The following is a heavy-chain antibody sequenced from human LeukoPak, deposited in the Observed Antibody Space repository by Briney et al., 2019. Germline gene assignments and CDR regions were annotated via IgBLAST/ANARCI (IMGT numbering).Heavy chain of an antibody. CDR2: ISYDGGNK. CDR3: AKDIGEGRQWAFNY. V-gene: IGHV3-30*18. CDR1: GFTFRSYG. Sequence: GGSLRLSCAASGFTFRSYGMHWVRQAPGKGLEWVAVISYDGGNKYYADSVKGRFTISRDNSKNTLYLQMNSLRTEDTAVYYCAKDIGEGRQWAFNYWGQGTLVTVSS. D-gene: IGHD3-10*01. J-gene: IGHJ4*02.